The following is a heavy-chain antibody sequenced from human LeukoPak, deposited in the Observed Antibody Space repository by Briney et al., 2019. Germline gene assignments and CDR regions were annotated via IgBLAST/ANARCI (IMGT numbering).Heavy chain of an antibody. V-gene: IGHV1-2*02. Sequence: ASVKVSCKASGYTFTSYDINWVRQATGQGLEWMGWINPNSGGTNYAQKFQGRVTMTRDTSISTAYMELSRLRSDDTAVYYCARGTYYYDSSGYRHWDWWGQGTLVTVSS. CDR3: ARGTYYYDSSGYRHWDW. CDR1: GYTFTSYD. CDR2: INPNSGGT. D-gene: IGHD3-22*01. J-gene: IGHJ4*02.